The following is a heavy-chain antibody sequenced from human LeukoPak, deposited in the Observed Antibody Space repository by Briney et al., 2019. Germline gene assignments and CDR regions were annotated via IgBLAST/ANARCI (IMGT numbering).Heavy chain of an antibody. CDR2: IIPILGIA. V-gene: IGHV1-69*04. D-gene: IGHD2-21*01. CDR3: ARSFDSSNYYYYGMDV. CDR1: GGTFSSYA. J-gene: IGHJ6*02. Sequence: ASVKVSRKASGGTFSSYAISWVRQAPGQGLEWMGRIIPILGIANYAQKFQGRVTITADKSTSTAYMELSSLRSEDTAVYYCARSFDSSNYYYYGMDVWGQGTTVTVSS.